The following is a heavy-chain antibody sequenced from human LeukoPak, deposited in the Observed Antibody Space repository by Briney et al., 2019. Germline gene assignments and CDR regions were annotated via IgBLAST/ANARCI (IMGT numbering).Heavy chain of an antibody. CDR1: GFTFSSYA. Sequence: GGSLRLSCAASGFTFSSYAMTWVRQAPGKGLEWVSAITGGGDTTYYADSVKGRFTISRDNSKNTLYLQMNNLRAEDTAIYYCAKAANYDILSGYYLDYWGQGTLVTVSS. D-gene: IGHD3-9*01. V-gene: IGHV3-23*01. CDR3: AKAANYDILSGYYLDY. CDR2: ITGGGDTT. J-gene: IGHJ4*02.